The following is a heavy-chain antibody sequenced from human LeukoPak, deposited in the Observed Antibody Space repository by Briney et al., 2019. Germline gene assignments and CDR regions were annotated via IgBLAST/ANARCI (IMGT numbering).Heavy chain of an antibody. CDR3: ARGYCSGGSCYSSWFDH. CDR2: MNPNSGNT. V-gene: IGHV1-8*03. J-gene: IGHJ5*02. D-gene: IGHD2-15*01. CDR1: GYTFTSYD. Sequence: ASVKVFCKASGYTFTSYDINWVRQATGQGLEWMGWMNPNSGNTGYAQKFQGRVTITRNTSISTAYMELSSLRSEDTAVYYCARGYCSGGSCYSSWFDHWGQGTLVTVSS.